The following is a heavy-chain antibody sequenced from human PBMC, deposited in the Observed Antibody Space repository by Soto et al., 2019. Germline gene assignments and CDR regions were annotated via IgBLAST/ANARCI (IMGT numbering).Heavy chain of an antibody. CDR1: GFTFSSYW. CDR3: VRVGRLGGY. Sequence: EVQLVESGGGLVQPGGSLRLSCAASGFTFSSYWMSWVRQAPGKGLEWVANIKEDGSEKYYVDSVKGRFTISRDNAKNSLFLQMYSLKAEDTAVYYCVRVGRLGGYWGQGTLVTVSS. D-gene: IGHD3-16*01. CDR2: IKEDGSEK. V-gene: IGHV3-7*03. J-gene: IGHJ4*02.